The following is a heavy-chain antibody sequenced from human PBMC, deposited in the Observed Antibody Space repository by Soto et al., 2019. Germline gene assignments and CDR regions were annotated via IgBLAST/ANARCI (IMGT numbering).Heavy chain of an antibody. CDR2: IIPIFGTA. Sequence: GASVKFSCKAAGGTFSSYAISWVRQAPGQGLDCMGGIIPIFGTANYAQKFQVRVTITADESTSTAYMELSSMRSEDTAVYCCSLAYSSSKSCYTKDYCYYGMDVWGLWSTVTVS. V-gene: IGHV1-69*13. J-gene: IGHJ6*02. CDR1: GGTFSSYA. D-gene: IGHD2-2*02. CDR3: SLAYSSSKSCYTKDYCYYGMDV.